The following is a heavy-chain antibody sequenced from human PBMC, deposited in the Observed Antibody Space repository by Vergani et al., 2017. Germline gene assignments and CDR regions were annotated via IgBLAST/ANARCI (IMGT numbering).Heavy chain of an antibody. CDR2: MYYSGST. V-gene: IGHV4-39*01. D-gene: IGHD6-19*01. J-gene: IGHJ3*02. Sequence: QVRLQESGPGLVKPSETLSLTCTVSGASVSSSVSSSGYSWGWLRQPPGKGLEWIGTMYYSGSTYHNPSLKSRVSMSVDTSKNQFSLNVSSVTAADTAVYYCARPLGLVPDHVGAFDIWGQGTMVTVSS. CDR1: GASVSSSVSSSGYS. CDR3: ARPLGLVPDHVGAFDI.